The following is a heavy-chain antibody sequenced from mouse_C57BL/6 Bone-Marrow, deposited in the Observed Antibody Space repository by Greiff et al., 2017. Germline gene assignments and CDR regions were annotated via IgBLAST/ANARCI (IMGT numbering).Heavy chain of an antibody. V-gene: IGHV1-81*01. J-gene: IGHJ2*01. Sequence: QVQLQQSGAELARPGASVKLSCKASGYTFTSYGISWVKQRTGQGLEWIGEIYPRSGNTYYNEKFKGKATLTADKSSSTAYMELRSLTSEDSAVYFCAAYYGSSYFDYWGQGTTLTGSS. CDR3: AAYYGSSYFDY. CDR2: IYPRSGNT. CDR1: GYTFTSYG. D-gene: IGHD1-1*01.